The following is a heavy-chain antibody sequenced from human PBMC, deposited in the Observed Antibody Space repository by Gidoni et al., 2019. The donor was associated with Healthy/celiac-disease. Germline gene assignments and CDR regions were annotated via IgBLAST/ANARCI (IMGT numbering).Heavy chain of an antibody. D-gene: IGHD5-18*01. Sequence: QVQLQQWGAGLLNPSETLSLTCAFYGGSFSGYYWSWIRQPPGKGLEWIGEITHNGSTNYNPARKRRVTISVDTSKNQVSLKLSSVTAADTAVYYCARLRGYSYGLGYWGQGTLVTVSS. J-gene: IGHJ4*02. CDR3: ARLRGYSYGLGY. CDR2: ITHNGST. V-gene: IGHV4-34*01. CDR1: GGSFSGYY.